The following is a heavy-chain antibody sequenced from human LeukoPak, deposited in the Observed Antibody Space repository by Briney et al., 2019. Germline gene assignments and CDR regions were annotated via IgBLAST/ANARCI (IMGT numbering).Heavy chain of an antibody. D-gene: IGHD5-12*01. Sequence: GASLMISCKGSGYTFTNYWISWVRQLPGKGLEWMGRIDPTDSYTNYSPSFQGHVSISADRSISTAYLQWSSLKASDTAIYYCARRGAYDAFDYWGQGSLVTVSS. V-gene: IGHV5-10-1*01. CDR3: ARRGAYDAFDY. J-gene: IGHJ4*02. CDR2: IDPTDSYT. CDR1: GYTFTNYW.